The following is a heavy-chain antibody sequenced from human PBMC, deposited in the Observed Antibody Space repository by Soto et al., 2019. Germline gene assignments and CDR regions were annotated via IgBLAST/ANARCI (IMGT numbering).Heavy chain of an antibody. CDR2: IYDSGST. V-gene: IGHV4-59*08. CDR3: ARSLYCSGGTCYSAWFDP. J-gene: IGHJ5*02. D-gene: IGHD2-15*01. CDR1: GGSISSYY. Sequence: PSETLSLTCTVSGGSISSYYWSWIRQPPGKGLEWIGYIYDSGSTYYNPSLKSRATISGDTSKNQFSLKLSSVTAADSAVYYCARSLYCSGGTCYSAWFDPWGQGTLVTVS.